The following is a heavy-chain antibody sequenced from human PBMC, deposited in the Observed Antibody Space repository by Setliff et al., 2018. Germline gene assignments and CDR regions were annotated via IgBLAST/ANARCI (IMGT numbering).Heavy chain of an antibody. CDR3: ARGRNVAARLLDS. Sequence: PSETLSLTCAAYGGTFSDYHWTWIRQPPGKGLEWIGEINHSGSTNYNPSLKSRVSISVDTSKNQFSLKVFSVTAADTAVYYCARGRNVAARLLDSWGQGTLVTVSS. V-gene: IGHV4-34*01. CDR1: GGTFSDYH. J-gene: IGHJ4*02. CDR2: INHSGST. D-gene: IGHD6-6*01.